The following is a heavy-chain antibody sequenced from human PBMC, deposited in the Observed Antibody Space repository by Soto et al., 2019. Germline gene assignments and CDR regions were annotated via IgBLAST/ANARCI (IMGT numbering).Heavy chain of an antibody. CDR3: ARELRFLEWVPYGMDV. Sequence: GASVKVSCKASVYTFTSYYMHWVRQAPGQGLEWMGIINPSGGSTSYAQKFQGRVTMTRDTSTSTVYMELSSLRSEDTAVYYCARELRFLEWVPYGMDVWGQGTTVTVSS. V-gene: IGHV1-46*01. J-gene: IGHJ6*02. D-gene: IGHD3-3*01. CDR2: INPSGGST. CDR1: VYTFTSYY.